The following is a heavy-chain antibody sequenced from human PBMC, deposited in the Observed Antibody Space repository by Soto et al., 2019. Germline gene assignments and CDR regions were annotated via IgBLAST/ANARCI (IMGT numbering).Heavy chain of an antibody. V-gene: IGHV4-61*08. Sequence: SETLSLTCAVSGGSISSGGYSWSWIRQPPGKGLEWIGYIYYSGSFNYNPSLKSRVTISLNTSKNEVSLRLTSVAAADTAVYYCARLDGYYQALDSWGQGTLVTVSS. D-gene: IGHD3-22*01. CDR1: GGSISSGGYS. J-gene: IGHJ4*02. CDR2: IYYSGSF. CDR3: ARLDGYYQALDS.